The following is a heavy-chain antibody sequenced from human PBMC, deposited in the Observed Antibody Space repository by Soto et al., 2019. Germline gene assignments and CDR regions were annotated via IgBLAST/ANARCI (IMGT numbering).Heavy chain of an antibody. CDR1: GFTFSSYG. CDR3: XXXXXANVGGY. V-gene: IGHV3-33*01. J-gene: IGHJ4*02. Sequence: QVQLVESGGGVVQPGRSLRLSCAASGFTFSSYGMHWVRQAPGKGLEWVAVIXYDGSNKYYADXVKGRFXISRDNSXXTXXXXXXXXXXXXXXXXXXXXXXXANVGGYWGQGTLVTVSS. D-gene: IGHD1-26*01. CDR2: IXYDGSNK.